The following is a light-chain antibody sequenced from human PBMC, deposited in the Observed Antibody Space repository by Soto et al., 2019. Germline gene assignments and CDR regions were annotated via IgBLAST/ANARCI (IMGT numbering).Light chain of an antibody. Sequence: QSVLTQPASVSGSPGQSITISCTGTSSDVGGYDYVSWYQQHPGKAPKVMIYEVSNRPSGVSYRFSGSKSGNTASLTSYGLQAEDEADYYCSSYTTSSTRVFGGGTKLTVL. CDR3: SSYTTSSTRV. J-gene: IGLJ2*01. V-gene: IGLV2-14*01. CDR2: EVS. CDR1: SSDVGGYDY.